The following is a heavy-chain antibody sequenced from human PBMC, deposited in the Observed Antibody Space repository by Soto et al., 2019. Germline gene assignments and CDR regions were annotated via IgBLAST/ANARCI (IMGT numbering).Heavy chain of an antibody. V-gene: IGHV3-30-3*01. D-gene: IGHD3-3*01. Sequence: QVQLVESGGGVVQPGRSLRLSCAASGFTFSSYAMHWVRQAPGKGLEWVAVISYDGSNKYYADSVKGRFTISRDNSKNTLYLQMNSLGAEGAAVYYCARDQLEWLFHDAFDIWGQGTMVTVSS. CDR1: GFTFSSYA. CDR3: ARDQLEWLFHDAFDI. CDR2: ISYDGSNK. J-gene: IGHJ3*02.